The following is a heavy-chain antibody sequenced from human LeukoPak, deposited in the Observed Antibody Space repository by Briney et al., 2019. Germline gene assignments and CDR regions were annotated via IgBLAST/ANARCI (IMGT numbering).Heavy chain of an antibody. D-gene: IGHD2-8*01. CDR2: ISYSGST. J-gene: IGHJ4*02. CDR1: GGSVSISGYY. CDR3: ARGRCTNGVCYDDRGHFDY. V-gene: IGHV4-61*08. Sequence: SETLSLTCTVSGGSVSISGYYWSWIRQPPGKGLEWIGSISYSGSTHYNPSLKSRVTISVDTSKNQFSLKLSSVTAADTAMYYCARGRCTNGVCYDDRGHFDYWGQGPLVTVSS.